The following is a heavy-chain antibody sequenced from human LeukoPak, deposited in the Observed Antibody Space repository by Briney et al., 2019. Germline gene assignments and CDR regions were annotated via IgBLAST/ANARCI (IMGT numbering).Heavy chain of an antibody. CDR2: IYPGDSDT. CDR1: GYSFTSYW. Sequence: GESLKISCKGSGYSFTSYWIGCVRQMPGKGLEWMGIIYPGDSDTRYSPSFQGQVTISADKSISTAYLQWSSLKASDTAMYYCARPGRGGYYDSSGFEPYYFDYWGQGTLVTVSS. J-gene: IGHJ4*02. D-gene: IGHD3-22*01. V-gene: IGHV5-51*01. CDR3: ARPGRGGYYDSSGFEPYYFDY.